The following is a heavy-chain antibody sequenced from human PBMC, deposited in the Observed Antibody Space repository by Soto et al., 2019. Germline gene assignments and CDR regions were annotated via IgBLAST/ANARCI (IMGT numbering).Heavy chain of an antibody. D-gene: IGHD1-1*01. J-gene: IGHJ5*02. CDR3: ARKKNDYGLWP. CDR1: GYTFTSYD. CDR2: MNPNSGNT. Sequence: QVQLVQSGAEVKKPGASVKVSCKASGYTFTSYDINWVRQATGQGLEWMGWMNPNSGNTGYAQKFEDRVTRTRNTSISTAYTELSSLRSEDTAVYYCARKKNDYGLWPWGQGTLVTVSS. V-gene: IGHV1-8*01.